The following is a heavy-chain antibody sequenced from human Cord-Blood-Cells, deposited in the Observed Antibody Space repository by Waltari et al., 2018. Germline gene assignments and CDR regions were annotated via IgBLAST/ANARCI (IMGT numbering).Heavy chain of an antibody. D-gene: IGHD3-22*01. J-gene: IGHJ6*02. Sequence: EVKLVESGGGLIQPGGSLSLSCAASRFTGSSNSMSWCRHAPAKGTEWVSVIDSGGSIYYADSVKGRFTISRDNSKNTRYLQMNSLRAEDTAVYYCARVPDYYDSSGYYYYYGMDVWGQGTTVTVSS. CDR2: IDSGGSI. CDR3: ARVPDYYDSSGYYYYYGMDV. V-gene: IGHV3-53*01. CDR1: RFTGSSNS.